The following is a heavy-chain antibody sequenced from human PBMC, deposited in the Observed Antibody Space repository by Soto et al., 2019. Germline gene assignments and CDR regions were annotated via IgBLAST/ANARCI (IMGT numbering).Heavy chain of an antibody. CDR1: GVSISSSSNY. CDR3: ARGPAVKYDSSGYFVFDS. J-gene: IGHJ4*02. Sequence: SETLSLTCAVSGVSISSSSNYWGWIRQPPGKGLEWIGSIYFNGSPYYSPSLKSRVTISVDTSKNQFALKLSSVTAADTAVFFCARGPAVKYDSSGYFVFDSWGQGTLVTVSS. CDR2: IYFNGSP. V-gene: IGHV4-39*06. D-gene: IGHD3-22*01.